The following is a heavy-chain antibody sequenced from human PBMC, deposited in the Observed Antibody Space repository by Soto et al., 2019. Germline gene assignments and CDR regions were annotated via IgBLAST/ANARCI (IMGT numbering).Heavy chain of an antibody. CDR1: GYTFTSYG. Sequence: ASVKVSCKASGYTFTSYGISWVRQAPGQGLEWMGWISAYNGNTNYAQKLQGRVTMTTDTSTSTAYMELRSLRSDDTAVYYCARIEYSSSLLRYSFDYWGQGTLVTVSS. CDR3: ARIEYSSSLLRYSFDY. D-gene: IGHD6-6*01. V-gene: IGHV1-18*01. CDR2: ISAYNGNT. J-gene: IGHJ4*02.